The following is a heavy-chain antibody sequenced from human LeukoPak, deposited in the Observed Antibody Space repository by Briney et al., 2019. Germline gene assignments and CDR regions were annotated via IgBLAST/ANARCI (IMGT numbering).Heavy chain of an antibody. D-gene: IGHD3-10*01. Sequence: GESLQISCKGSGYSFTSYWIGWGRRMPGKGVEWMGIIYPGDYDTRYSPSFQGQVTISAHKSITTAYLQWSSLKASDTAMYYCARLLLWFGELLNSDYWGQGTLVAVSS. CDR3: ARLLLWFGELLNSDY. CDR1: GYSFTSYW. CDR2: IYPGDYDT. V-gene: IGHV5-51*01. J-gene: IGHJ4*02.